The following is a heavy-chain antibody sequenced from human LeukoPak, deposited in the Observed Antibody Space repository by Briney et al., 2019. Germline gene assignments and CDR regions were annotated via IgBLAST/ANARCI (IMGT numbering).Heavy chain of an antibody. CDR3: ARDYGGNSYYFDY. V-gene: IGHV3-33*01. CDR2: VWYDGSNK. Sequence: GGSLRLSCAASGFTFSSYGMNWVRQAPGKGLEWVGVVWYDGSNKYYGDSVKGRFTISRDNSKNMLYLEMNSLRAEGTAVYYCARDYGGNSYYFDYWGQGTLVTVSS. D-gene: IGHD4-23*01. CDR1: GFTFSSYG. J-gene: IGHJ4*02.